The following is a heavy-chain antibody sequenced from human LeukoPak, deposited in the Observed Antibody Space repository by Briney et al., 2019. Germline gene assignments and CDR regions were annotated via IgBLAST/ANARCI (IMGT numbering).Heavy chain of an antibody. CDR2: ISSTSTYI. CDR1: GFTFSSYT. Sequence: GGSLRLSCAASGFTFSSYTMNWVRQAPGKGLEWVSSISSTSTYIYYGDSVKGRFTISRDNAKNSLYLQMNSLRAEDTAVYYCARDKIVGATHFDYWGQGTLVTVSS. J-gene: IGHJ4*02. CDR3: ARDKIVGATHFDY. V-gene: IGHV3-21*01. D-gene: IGHD1-26*01.